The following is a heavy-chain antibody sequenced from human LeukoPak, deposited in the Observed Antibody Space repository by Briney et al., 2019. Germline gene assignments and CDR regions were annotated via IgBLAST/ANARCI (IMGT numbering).Heavy chain of an antibody. Sequence: ASVKVSCKASGYTFTSYDIIWVRQATGQGLEWMGWMNPNSGNTGYAQKFQGRVTMTRNTSISTAYMELSSLRSEDTAVYYCARGAKLSYSSSWYGGYWGQGTLVTVSS. J-gene: IGHJ4*02. CDR1: GYTFTSYD. D-gene: IGHD6-13*01. CDR3: ARGAKLSYSSSWYGGY. V-gene: IGHV1-8*01. CDR2: MNPNSGNT.